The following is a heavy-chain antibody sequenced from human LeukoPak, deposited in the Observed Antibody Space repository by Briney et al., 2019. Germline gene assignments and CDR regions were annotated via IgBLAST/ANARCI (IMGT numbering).Heavy chain of an antibody. D-gene: IGHD3-9*01. V-gene: IGHV4-61*02. CDR1: GGSISSGGSIGSFY. CDR3: AREDYDILTGATDAFDI. Sequence: PSETLSLTCTVSGGSISSGGSIGSFYWSWIRQSAGKGLEWIGRIDAGGSTNYNPSLKSRVTISVDTSKNQFSLKLSSVTAADTAVYYCAREDYDILTGATDAFDIWGQGTMVTVSS. CDR2: IDAGGST. J-gene: IGHJ3*02.